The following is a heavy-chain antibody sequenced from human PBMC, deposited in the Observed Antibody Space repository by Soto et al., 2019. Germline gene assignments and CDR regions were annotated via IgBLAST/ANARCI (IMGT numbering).Heavy chain of an antibody. J-gene: IGHJ4*02. D-gene: IGHD6-19*01. V-gene: IGHV1-18*04. Sequence: ASVKVSCKASGYTFTSYGISWVRQAPGQGLEWMGWISAYNGNTNYAQKLQGRVTMTTDTSTSTAYMELRSLRSDDTAVYYCARTSGIAVAGEGFYWGQGTRVTVSA. CDR2: ISAYNGNT. CDR3: ARTSGIAVAGEGFY. CDR1: GYTFTSYG.